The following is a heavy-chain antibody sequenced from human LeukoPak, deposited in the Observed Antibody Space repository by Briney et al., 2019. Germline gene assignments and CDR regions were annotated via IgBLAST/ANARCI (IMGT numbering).Heavy chain of an antibody. D-gene: IGHD2-8*02. CDR1: GFTFSSYS. J-gene: IGHJ4*02. V-gene: IGHV3-21*01. CDR2: ISSSSSYI. CDR3: ARDLWSEIDY. Sequence: GGSLRLSCAASGFTFSSYSMNWVRQAPGKGLEWVSSISSSSSYIYYADSVKGRFTISRDNAKNSLYLQMNSQRAEDTAVYYCARDLWSEIDYWGQGTLVTVSS.